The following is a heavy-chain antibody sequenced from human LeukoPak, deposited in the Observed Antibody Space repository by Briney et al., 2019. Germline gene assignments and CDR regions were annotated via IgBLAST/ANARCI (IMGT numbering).Heavy chain of an antibody. J-gene: IGHJ4*02. V-gene: IGHV3-21*01. CDR1: GFTFSSYS. D-gene: IGHD2-2*01. CDR3: AREGGCSSTSCHDYFDY. Sequence: GGSLRLSCAASGFTFSSYSMNWVRQAPGKGLEWVSSISTSSSYINYADSVKGRFTISRDNAKKSLYLQMNSLRAEDTAVYYCAREGGCSSTSCHDYFDYWGQGTLVTVSS. CDR2: ISTSSSYI.